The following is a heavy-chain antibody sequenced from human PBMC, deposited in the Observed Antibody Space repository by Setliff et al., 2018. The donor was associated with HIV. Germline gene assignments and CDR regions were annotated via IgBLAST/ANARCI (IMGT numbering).Heavy chain of an antibody. J-gene: IGHJ3*02. Sequence: SETLSLTCSVSGGSIRSSSYFWGWIRQPPGKGLEWIGSIHYSGSTYYNPSLKSRVTISVDTSKNPFSLKLSSVTAADTAVYYCARERIAVAGPRVAFDIWGQGTMVSVSS. CDR2: IHYSGST. D-gene: IGHD6-19*01. V-gene: IGHV4-39*07. CDR3: ARERIAVAGPRVAFDI. CDR1: GGSIRSSSYF.